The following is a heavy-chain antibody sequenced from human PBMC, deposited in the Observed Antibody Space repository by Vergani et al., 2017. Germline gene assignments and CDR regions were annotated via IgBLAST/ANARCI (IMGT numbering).Heavy chain of an antibody. V-gene: IGHV3-30-3*01. CDR3: ARTYYXSSGYYFRPPQGDY. CDR2: ISYDGSNK. CDR1: GFTFSSYA. D-gene: IGHD3-22*01. Sequence: QVQLVESGGGVVQPGRSLRLSCAASGFTFSSYAMHWVRQAPGKGPEWVAVISYDGSNKYYADSVKGRFTISRDNSKNTLYLQMNSLGAEDTAVYYCARTYYXSSGYYFRPPQGDYWGQGTLVTVSS. J-gene: IGHJ4*02.